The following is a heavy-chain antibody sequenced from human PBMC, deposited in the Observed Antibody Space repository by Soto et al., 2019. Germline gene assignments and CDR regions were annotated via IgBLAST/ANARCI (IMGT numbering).Heavy chain of an antibody. CDR2: IWYDGSNQ. V-gene: IGHV3-33*06. CDR3: EKGDISEPFED. CDR1: GFIFTTYG. J-gene: IGHJ4*02. D-gene: IGHD3-3*02. Sequence: GGSLRLSCAASGFIFTTYGMHWVRQAPGKGLEWVAVIWYDGSNQYYADSVKGRFTISRDNSKNTLYLQMNSLRVEDTAVYYCEKGDISEPFEDWGQGALVTVSS.